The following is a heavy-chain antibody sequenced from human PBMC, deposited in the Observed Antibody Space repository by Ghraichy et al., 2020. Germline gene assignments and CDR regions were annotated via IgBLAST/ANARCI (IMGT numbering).Heavy chain of an antibody. D-gene: IGHD1-14*01. J-gene: IGHJ5*02. CDR2: IYNRVST. V-gene: IGHV4-39*01. CDR1: GGSISSYSDY. CDR3: ARNKTGNLSGWFDP. Sequence: SETLSLTCTVSGGSISSYSDYWGWPGQPPGKGPEWIGSIYNRVSTHYNPSLKSRVTISIDTSKDQFSLRLTSVTAADTAIYYCARNKTGNLSGWFDPWGQGSLVIVSS.